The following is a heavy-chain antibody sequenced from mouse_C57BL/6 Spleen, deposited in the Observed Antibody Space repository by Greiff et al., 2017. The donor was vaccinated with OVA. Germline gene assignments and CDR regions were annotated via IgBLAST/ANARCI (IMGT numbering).Heavy chain of an antibody. CDR1: GYSITSGYY. CDR3: ARAPYDYDGNWFAY. J-gene: IGHJ3*01. Sequence: EVKLQESGPGLVKPSQSLSLTCSVTGYSITSGYYWNWIRQFPGNKLEWMGYISYDGSNNYNPSLKNRISITRDTSKNQFFLKLNSVTTEDTATYYCARAPYDYDGNWFAYWGQGTLVTVSA. V-gene: IGHV3-6*01. D-gene: IGHD2-4*01. CDR2: ISYDGSN.